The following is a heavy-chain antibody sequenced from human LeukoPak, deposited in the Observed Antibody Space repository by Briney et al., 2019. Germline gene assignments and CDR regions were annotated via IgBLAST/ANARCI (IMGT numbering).Heavy chain of an antibody. V-gene: IGHV3-11*01. CDR3: ARVVHYGSGPAVG. D-gene: IGHD3-10*01. CDR1: GFPFSDYY. CDR2: ISSSGDTI. Sequence: PGGTLRLSCAASGFPFSDYYMSWIRQAPGKGLERVSYISSSGDTIYYADSVKGRFTISRDNAKNSVHLQMNSLRAEDTAVYYCARVVHYGSGPAVGWGQGTLVTVSS. J-gene: IGHJ4*02.